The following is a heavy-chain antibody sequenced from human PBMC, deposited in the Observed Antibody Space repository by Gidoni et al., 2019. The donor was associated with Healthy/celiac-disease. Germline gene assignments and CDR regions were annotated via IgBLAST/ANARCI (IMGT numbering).Heavy chain of an antibody. Sequence: QVQLVASGGGVVQPGRSLRLSCAASGFTFSSYAMHWVRQAPGKGLEWVAVISYDGSNKYYADSVKGRFTISRDNSKNTLYLQMNSLRAEDTAVYYCARDSGNYLDGVFDIWGQGTMVTVSS. CDR3: ARDSGNYLDGVFDI. V-gene: IGHV3-30*01. CDR2: ISYDGSNK. D-gene: IGHD1-26*01. CDR1: GFTFSSYA. J-gene: IGHJ3*02.